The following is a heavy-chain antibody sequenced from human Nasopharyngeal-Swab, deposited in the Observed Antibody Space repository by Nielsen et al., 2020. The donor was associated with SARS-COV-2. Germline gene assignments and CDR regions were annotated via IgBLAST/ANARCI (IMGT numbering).Heavy chain of an antibody. Sequence: GESLKISCAASGFTFSNAWMSWVRQAPGKGLEWVGRIKSKTDGGTTDYAAPVKGRFTISRDDSKNTLYLQMNSLRAEDTAVYYCARDDWFSLHPHVFDIWGQGTMVTVSS. J-gene: IGHJ3*02. D-gene: IGHD3-9*01. CDR3: ARDDWFSLHPHVFDI. V-gene: IGHV3-15*05. CDR2: IKSKTDGGTT. CDR1: GFTFSNAW.